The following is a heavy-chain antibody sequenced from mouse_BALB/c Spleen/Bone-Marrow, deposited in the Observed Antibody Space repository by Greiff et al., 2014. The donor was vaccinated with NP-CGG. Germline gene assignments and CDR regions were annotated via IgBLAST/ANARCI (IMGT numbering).Heavy chain of an antibody. J-gene: IGHJ1*01. Sequence: EVQLQQSGGGLVKPGGSLKLSCAASGFTFSSYAMSWVRQTPEKRLEWVATISSGGSYTYYPDSVKGRFTISRDSAKNTLYLQMSSLRSEDTAMYYCARPPYYGSSEWYFDVWGAGTTVTVSS. V-gene: IGHV5-9-3*01. CDR1: GFTFSSYA. CDR3: ARPPYYGSSEWYFDV. D-gene: IGHD1-1*01. CDR2: ISSGGSYT.